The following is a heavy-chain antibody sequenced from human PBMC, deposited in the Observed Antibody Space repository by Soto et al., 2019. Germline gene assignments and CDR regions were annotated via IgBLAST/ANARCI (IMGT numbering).Heavy chain of an antibody. J-gene: IGHJ6*02. D-gene: IGHD5-18*01. V-gene: IGHV1-69*01. CDR3: ASNAIYSYSVYYYGMDV. CDR2: IIPIFGTA. CDR1: GGTFSSYA. Sequence: QVQLVQSGAEVKKPGSSVKVSCKASGGTFSSYAISWVRQAPGQGLEWMGGIIPIFGTANYAQKFQGRVTITADESTSKAYMELSSLRSEDTAVYYCASNAIYSYSVYYYGMDVWGQGTTVTVSS.